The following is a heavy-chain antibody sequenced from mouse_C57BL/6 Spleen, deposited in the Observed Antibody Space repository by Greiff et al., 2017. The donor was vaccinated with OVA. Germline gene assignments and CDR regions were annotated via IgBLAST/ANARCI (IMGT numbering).Heavy chain of an antibody. V-gene: IGHV1-62-2*01. CDR2: FYPGSGSI. J-gene: IGHJ4*01. CDR1: GYTFTEYT. Sequence: VQVVESGAELVKPGASVKLSCKASGYTFTEYTIHWVKQRSGQGLEWIGWFYPGSGSIKYNEKFKDKATLTADKSSSTVYMELSRLTSEDSAVYFCARHEDGGYAMDYWGQGTSVTVSS. CDR3: ARHEDGGYAMDY.